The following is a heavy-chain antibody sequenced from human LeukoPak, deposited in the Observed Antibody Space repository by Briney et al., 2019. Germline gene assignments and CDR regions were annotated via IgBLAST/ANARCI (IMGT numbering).Heavy chain of an antibody. CDR1: GGSISSGGYS. V-gene: IGHV4-30-2*01. Sequence: SQTLSLTCAVSGGSISSGGYSWSWIRQPPGKGLEWIGYIYHSGSTYYNPSLKSRVTISVDRSKNQFSLKLSSVTAADTAVYYCARDGGTRRGYFDYWGQGTLVTVSS. CDR2: IYHSGST. D-gene: IGHD2-15*01. CDR3: ARDGGTRRGYFDY. J-gene: IGHJ4*02.